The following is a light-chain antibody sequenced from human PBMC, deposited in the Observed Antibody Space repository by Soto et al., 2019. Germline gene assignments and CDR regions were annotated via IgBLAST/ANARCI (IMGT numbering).Light chain of an antibody. CDR2: DAS. Sequence: DIVMTQSPVTLSVSPGDTATLSCRASQSVSSYLAWYQQKPGQAPRLLIYDASNRATGIPARSSGSGSGTDFTLTISSLEPEDFAVYYCQQRSNWPRTFGQGTRWIS. CDR1: QSVSSY. CDR3: QQRSNWPRT. J-gene: IGKJ1*01. V-gene: IGKV3-11*01.